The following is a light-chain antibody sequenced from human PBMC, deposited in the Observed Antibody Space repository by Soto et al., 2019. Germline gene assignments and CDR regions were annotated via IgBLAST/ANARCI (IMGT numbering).Light chain of an antibody. J-gene: IGKJ1*01. Sequence: EIVMTQSPATLSVSPGERATLSCRASQSVSSNLAWYQQKPGQAPRLLIYGASTRASGIPARFSGSGSGTEFTLTISSLQSEDFATYYCQQYISYSSTFGQGTKVDIK. V-gene: IGKV3-15*01. CDR3: QQYISYSST. CDR1: QSVSSN. CDR2: GAS.